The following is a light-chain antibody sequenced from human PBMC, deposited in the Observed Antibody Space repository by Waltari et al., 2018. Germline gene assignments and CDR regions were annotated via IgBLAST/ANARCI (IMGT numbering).Light chain of an antibody. Sequence: QSVLPQPPSASGTPGQRVTISCPGSSSNIGINSVYWYQQLPGTAPKLLISRNNQRPSGVPDRFSGSKSGTSASLAISGLRSEDEADYYCAAWDDSLSGVVFGGGTKLTVL. V-gene: IGLV1-47*01. CDR3: AAWDDSLSGVV. CDR2: RNN. J-gene: IGLJ2*01. CDR1: SSNIGINS.